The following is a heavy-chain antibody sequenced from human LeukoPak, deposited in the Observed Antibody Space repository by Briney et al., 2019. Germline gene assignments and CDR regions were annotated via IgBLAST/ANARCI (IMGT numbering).Heavy chain of an antibody. CDR2: ISDSGEST. J-gene: IGHJ4*02. CDR3: AHAGSNYYYGFLDY. D-gene: IGHD3-22*01. V-gene: IGHV3-23*01. Sequence: GGSLRLSCAASGFIFSSFAMSWVRQAPGKGLEWVSSISDSGESTYYADSVKGRFTISRDNSKNTLYLQMSSLRAEDTAVYRCAHAGSNYYYGFLDYWGQGTLVTVSS. CDR1: GFIFSSFA.